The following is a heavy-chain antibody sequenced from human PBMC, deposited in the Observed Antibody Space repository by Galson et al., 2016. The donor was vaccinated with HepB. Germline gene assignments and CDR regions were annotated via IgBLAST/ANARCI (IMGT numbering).Heavy chain of an antibody. Sequence: PALVKPTQTLTLTCTCSGFSLSTSGVAVGWIRQPPGKALEWLALIYWDGDDRYSPALQNRLTIAKDTSKNQVVLTMTNMDPADTATYYCANILYYSFWSGYYDAFDIWGPGTMVTVSS. V-gene: IGHV2-5*02. CDR2: IYWDGDD. CDR1: GFSLSTSGVA. CDR3: ANILYYSFWSGYYDAFDI. D-gene: IGHD3-3*01. J-gene: IGHJ3*02.